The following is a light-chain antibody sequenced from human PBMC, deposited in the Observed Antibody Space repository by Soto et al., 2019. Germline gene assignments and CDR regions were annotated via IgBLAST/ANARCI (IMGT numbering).Light chain of an antibody. J-gene: IGKJ4*01. CDR2: AAS. CDR1: QGISSW. Sequence: DIQMTQSPSSVSASVGDRVTITCRASQGISSWLARYQQKPGKAPKLLIYAASNLQSGVPSRFSGSGSGTDFTLTITSRQPEDFASYYCKQAYRFPLTFGGGTKVEIK. CDR3: KQAYRFPLT. V-gene: IGKV1D-12*01.